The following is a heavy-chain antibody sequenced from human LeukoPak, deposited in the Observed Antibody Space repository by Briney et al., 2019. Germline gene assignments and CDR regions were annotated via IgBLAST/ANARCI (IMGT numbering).Heavy chain of an antibody. CDR1: GGSISSYY. Sequence: SETLSLTCTVSGGSISSYYWSWIRQPPGKGLEWIGYIYYSGSTNYNPSLKSRVTISVDTSKNQFSLKPSSVTAADTAVYYCARAVLEIHSGSYYPDAFDIWGQGTMVTVSS. V-gene: IGHV4-59*01. CDR2: IYYSGST. J-gene: IGHJ3*02. CDR3: ARAVLEIHSGSYYPDAFDI. D-gene: IGHD1-26*01.